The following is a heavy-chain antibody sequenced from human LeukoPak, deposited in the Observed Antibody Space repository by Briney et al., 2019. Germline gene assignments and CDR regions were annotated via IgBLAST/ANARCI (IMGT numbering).Heavy chain of an antibody. J-gene: IGHJ6*02. CDR3: AKYGSGNYIYYYGMDV. CDR1: GFTFSSFG. D-gene: IGHD1-26*01. Sequence: AGGSLRLSCAASGFTFSSFGMHWVRQAPGEGLEWVAGISSGGGDQYYADSVKGRFTISRDNPKNTLYLQMNSLRAEDTAVYYCAKYGSGNYIYYYGMDVWGQGTAVTVSS. CDR2: ISSGGGDQ. V-gene: IGHV3-30*18.